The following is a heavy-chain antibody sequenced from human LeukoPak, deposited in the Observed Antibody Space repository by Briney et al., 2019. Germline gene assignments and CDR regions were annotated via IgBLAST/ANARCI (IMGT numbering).Heavy chain of an antibody. Sequence: GGSLRLSCAASGFTFSTYAMSWVRQAPGKGLEWVALIWYDGSNKYYADSVKGRFTISRDNSKNTLYLQMNSLRAEDTAVYYCAREKQKYSSGWYCLDYWGQGTLVTVSS. D-gene: IGHD6-19*01. CDR2: IWYDGSNK. V-gene: IGHV3-33*08. CDR3: AREKQKYSSGWYCLDY. CDR1: GFTFSTYA. J-gene: IGHJ4*02.